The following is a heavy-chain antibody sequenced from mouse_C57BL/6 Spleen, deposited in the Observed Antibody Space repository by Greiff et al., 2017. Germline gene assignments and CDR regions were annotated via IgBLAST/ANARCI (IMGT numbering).Heavy chain of an antibody. Sequence: QVQLQQSGAELVRPGASVTLSCKASGYTFTDYEMHWVKQTPVHGLEWIGAIDPATGGTAYNQKFKGKAILTADKSSSTASMELRSLTSEDSAVYYCTKIYYYGSSDYWGQGTTLTVSS. CDR3: TKIYYYGSSDY. J-gene: IGHJ2*01. CDR1: GYTFTDYE. V-gene: IGHV1-15*01. CDR2: IDPATGGT. D-gene: IGHD1-1*01.